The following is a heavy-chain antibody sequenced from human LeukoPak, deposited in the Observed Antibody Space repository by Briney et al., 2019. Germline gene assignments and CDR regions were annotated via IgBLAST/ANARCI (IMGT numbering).Heavy chain of an antibody. J-gene: IGHJ4*02. CDR3: VRASGTYYFDY. D-gene: IGHD6-13*01. CDR1: GFTFSSYA. V-gene: IGHV3-64D*09. Sequence: GGSLRLSCSASGFTFSSYAIHWVRQAPGKGLEYVSAISTNGDNTYYADSVKGRFTISRDNSKNTLYLQMSSLRVEDTAVYYCVRASGTYYFDYWGQGTLVTVSS. CDR2: ISTNGDNT.